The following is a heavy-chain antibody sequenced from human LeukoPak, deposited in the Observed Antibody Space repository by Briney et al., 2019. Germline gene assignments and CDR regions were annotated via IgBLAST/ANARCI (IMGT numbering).Heavy chain of an antibody. CDR3: ARAPWAYGNYVHAFDI. J-gene: IGHJ3*02. V-gene: IGHV4-39*07. CDR2: IYSGGRI. Sequence: SETLSLTCTVSGGSFRGDYYWAWIRQPPGEGLEWIGSIYSGGRIYYNPSLKSRVSISIDTSNNDLSLKVTSVTAADTAGYYCARAPWAYGNYVHAFDIWGQGTMVTVSS. D-gene: IGHD4-11*01. CDR1: GGSFRGDYY.